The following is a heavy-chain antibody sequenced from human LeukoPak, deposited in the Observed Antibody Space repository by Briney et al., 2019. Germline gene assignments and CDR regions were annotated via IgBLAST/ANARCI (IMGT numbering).Heavy chain of an antibody. D-gene: IGHD6-13*01. J-gene: IGHJ4*02. CDR2: ISSSGSTI. CDR3: AKDRRNSWTTDY. Sequence: GGSLRLSCAASGFTFSSYEMNWVRQAPGKGLEWVSYISSSGSTIYYADSVKGRFTISRDNSKNTLYLQMNSLRAEDTALYYCAKDRRNSWTTDYWGQGTLVTVSS. V-gene: IGHV3-48*03. CDR1: GFTFSSYE.